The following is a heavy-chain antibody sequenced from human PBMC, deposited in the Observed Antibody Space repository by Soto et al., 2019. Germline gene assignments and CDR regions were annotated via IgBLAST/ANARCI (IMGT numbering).Heavy chain of an antibody. CDR3: ARHPLLTTLTPKPFDV. CDR1: GGSISSSSYY. Sequence: QLQLQESGPGLVKPSEALSLTCTVSGGSISSSSYYWGWIRQPPGKGLEWIGSVYYSGRTYYNPSLKSLLTTSVGTSTHQFPLKLSSVTAADTAVYDCARHPLLTTLTPKPFDVWGQGTMVTVSS. CDR2: VYYSGRT. V-gene: IGHV4-39*01. D-gene: IGHD4-17*01. J-gene: IGHJ3*01.